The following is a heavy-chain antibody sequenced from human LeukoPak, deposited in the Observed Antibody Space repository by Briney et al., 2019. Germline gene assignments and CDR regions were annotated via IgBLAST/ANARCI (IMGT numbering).Heavy chain of an antibody. J-gene: IGHJ3*02. Sequence: ASVKVSCKASGYTFTSYGISRVRQAPGQGLEWMGWISAYNGNTNYAQKLQGRVTMTTDTSTSTAYMELRSLRSDDTAVYYCARDIYMVRGVISPCAFDIWGQGRMVTVSS. CDR1: GYTFTSYG. CDR3: ARDIYMVRGVISPCAFDI. CDR2: ISAYNGNT. D-gene: IGHD3-10*01. V-gene: IGHV1-18*01.